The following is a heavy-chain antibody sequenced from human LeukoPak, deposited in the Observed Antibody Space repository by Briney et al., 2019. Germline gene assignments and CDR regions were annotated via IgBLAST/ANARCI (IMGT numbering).Heavy chain of an antibody. Sequence: PSETLSLTCTVSGGSISSYYWSWIRQPPGKGLEWIGYIYYSGSTNYNPSLKSRVTISVDTSKNQFSLKLSSVTAADTAVYYCARAGSVAYYYYMDVWGKGTTVTISS. D-gene: IGHD6-25*01. CDR1: GGSISSYY. J-gene: IGHJ6*03. CDR3: ARAGSVAYYYYMDV. V-gene: IGHV4-59*01. CDR2: IYYSGST.